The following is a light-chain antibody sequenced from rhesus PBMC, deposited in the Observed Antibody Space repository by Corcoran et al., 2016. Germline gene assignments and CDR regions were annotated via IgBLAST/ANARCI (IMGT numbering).Light chain of an antibody. CDR1: QSVSSY. V-gene: IGKV3-10*01. J-gene: IGKJ2*01. Sequence: QVILTQSPATLSLSPGERATLSCRASQSVSSYLAWYQQKPGQAPRLLIYGASRRATGIPDRLSGSGSGTDFTLTISSLEPEDVGVYHCYQHSSGYSFGQGTKVEIK. CDR2: GAS. CDR3: YQHSSGYS.